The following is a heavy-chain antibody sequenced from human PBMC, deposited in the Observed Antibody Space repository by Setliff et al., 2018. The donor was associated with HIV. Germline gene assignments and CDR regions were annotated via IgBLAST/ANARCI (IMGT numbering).Heavy chain of an antibody. J-gene: IGHJ3*02. CDR3: ARTIVVVPAAIVPVDAFDI. V-gene: IGHV4-34*01. Sequence: SETLSLTCAVYGGSFSAYYWSWIRQTPGKGLEWIGEINHSGGTNYNPSLKSRVTISVDTSKNQFSLKLSSVTAADTAVYYCARTIVVVPAAIVPVDAFDIWGQGTMVTVSS. CDR1: GGSFSAYY. D-gene: IGHD2-2*01. CDR2: INHSGGT.